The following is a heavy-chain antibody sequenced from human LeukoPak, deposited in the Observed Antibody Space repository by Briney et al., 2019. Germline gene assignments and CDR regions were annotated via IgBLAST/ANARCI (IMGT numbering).Heavy chain of an antibody. J-gene: IGHJ4*02. D-gene: IGHD3-22*01. CDR2: IIPIFGTA. Sequence: ASVKVSCKASGGTFSSYAISWVRQAPGQGLEWMGGIIPIFGTANYAQKFQGRVTITADESTSTAYMELSSLRSEDTAVYYCARADSSGYYSSLMSSIYFGYWGQGTLVTVSS. V-gene: IGHV1-69*13. CDR3: ARADSSGYYSSLMSSIYFGY. CDR1: GGTFSSYA.